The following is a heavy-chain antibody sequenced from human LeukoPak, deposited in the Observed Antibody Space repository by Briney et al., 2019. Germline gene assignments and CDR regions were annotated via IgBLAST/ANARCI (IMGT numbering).Heavy chain of an antibody. CDR1: GFSLSTTGGG. D-gene: IGHD3-10*01. Sequence: SGPTLVKPTQTLTLTCTFSGFSLSTTGGGVGWIRQPPGKSLEWLAVTYWNNDKSYSPSLKSRLTITKDTSKNQVVLIMTNMDPVDTATYYCAHKGRGSGSYTMWGQGTLVTVSS. J-gene: IGHJ4*02. CDR3: AHKGRGSGSYTM. V-gene: IGHV2-5*01. CDR2: TYWNNDK.